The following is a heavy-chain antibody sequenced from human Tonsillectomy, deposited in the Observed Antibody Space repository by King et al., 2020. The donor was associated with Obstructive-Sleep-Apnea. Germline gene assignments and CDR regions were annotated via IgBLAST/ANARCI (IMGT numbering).Heavy chain of an antibody. Sequence: ITLKESGPALVKPTQTLTLTCTFSGFSLTPRGICVGWIRQSPGKALEWLARIDWDSKKYYNISLKTRLTISKETSKNQVVLTMTNMDPVDTATYYCSRIPTVVRGEFAYWSQGTLVTVSS. D-gene: IGHD3-10*01. J-gene: IGHJ4*02. CDR3: SRIPTVVRGEFAY. CDR2: IDWDSKK. CDR1: GFSLTPRGIC. V-gene: IGHV2-70*13.